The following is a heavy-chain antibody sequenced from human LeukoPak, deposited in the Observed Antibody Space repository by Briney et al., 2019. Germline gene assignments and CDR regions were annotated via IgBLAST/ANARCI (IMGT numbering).Heavy chain of an antibody. Sequence: GGSLRLSCVVSGITLSNYGMSWVRQAPGKGLEWVSGISERGGSTNYADSVKGWFIISRDTSKNTVYLQMNSLRVEDTAVYFCAKRGIVIRAVIIIGFHKEAYYFDYWGQGILVTVSS. J-gene: IGHJ4*02. D-gene: IGHD3-10*01. CDR1: GITLSNYG. CDR3: AKRGIVIRAVIIIGFHKEAYYFDY. CDR2: ISERGGST. V-gene: IGHV3-23*01.